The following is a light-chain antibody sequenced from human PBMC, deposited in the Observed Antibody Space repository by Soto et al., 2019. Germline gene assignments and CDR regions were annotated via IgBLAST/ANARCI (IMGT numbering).Light chain of an antibody. CDR3: QQSYFTPWT. J-gene: IGKJ1*01. V-gene: IGKV1-39*01. CDR2: AAS. CDR1: QGIGNF. Sequence: DIQVTQSPSSLSPSVGDRVTITCRASQGIGNFLNWYQQKPGKAPKLLIYAASRLQSEVPSRFSGSGYGTDFTLTISNLQPEDFATYYCQQSYFTPWTFGQGTKVEIK.